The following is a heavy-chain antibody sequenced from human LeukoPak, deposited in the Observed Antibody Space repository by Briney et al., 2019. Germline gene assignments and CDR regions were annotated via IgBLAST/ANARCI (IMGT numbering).Heavy chain of an antibody. D-gene: IGHD1-14*01. CDR3: ARVTGYGYFDL. CDR2: TYHSGST. V-gene: IGHV4-30-2*01. J-gene: IGHJ2*01. Sequence: SQTLSLTCAVSGGSISSGGYSWSWLRQPPGKGLEWIGYTYHSGSTYYNPSLKSRVTISVDRSKNQFSLKLSSVTAADTAVYYCARVTGYGYFDLWGRGTLVTVSS. CDR1: GGSISSGGYS.